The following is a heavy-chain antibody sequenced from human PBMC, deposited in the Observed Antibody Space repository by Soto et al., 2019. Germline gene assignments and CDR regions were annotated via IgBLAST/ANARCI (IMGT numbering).Heavy chain of an antibody. CDR3: ASLTYYYDSSGEPSGWFDP. V-gene: IGHV4-59*01. Sequence: PSETLSLTCTVSGGSISSYYWSWIRQPPGKGLEWIGYIYYSGSTNYNPSLKSRVTISVDTSKNQFSLKLSSVTAADTAVYYCASLTYYYDSSGEPSGWFDPWGQGTLVTVSS. J-gene: IGHJ5*02. D-gene: IGHD3-22*01. CDR1: GGSISSYY. CDR2: IYYSGST.